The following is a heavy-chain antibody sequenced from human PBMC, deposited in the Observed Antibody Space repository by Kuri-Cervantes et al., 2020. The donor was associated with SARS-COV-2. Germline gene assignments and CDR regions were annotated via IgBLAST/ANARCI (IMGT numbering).Heavy chain of an antibody. CDR2: INPNSGGT. CDR1: GYTFTGYY. CDR3: ARGVTIFGVVSYYYYMDV. V-gene: IGHV1-2*02. D-gene: IGHD3-3*01. Sequence: GSLRLSCKASGYTFTGYYMHWVRQAPGQGLEWMGWINPNSGGTNYAQKFQGRVTMTRDTSISTAYMELSRLRSDDTAVYYCARGVTIFGVVSYYYYMDVWGKGTTVTVSS. J-gene: IGHJ6*03.